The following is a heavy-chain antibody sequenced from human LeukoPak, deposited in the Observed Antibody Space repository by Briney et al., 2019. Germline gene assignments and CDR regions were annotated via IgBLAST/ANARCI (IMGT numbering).Heavy chain of an antibody. Sequence: SVKVSCKASGGTFSSYAISWVRQAPGQGLEWMGGIIPIFGTANYAQKFQGRVTITADESTSTAYMELSSLRSEDTAVYYCARELGSYSPFDYWGQGTLVTVSS. D-gene: IGHD1-26*01. J-gene: IGHJ4*02. V-gene: IGHV1-69*13. CDR1: GGTFSSYA. CDR3: ARELGSYSPFDY. CDR2: IIPIFGTA.